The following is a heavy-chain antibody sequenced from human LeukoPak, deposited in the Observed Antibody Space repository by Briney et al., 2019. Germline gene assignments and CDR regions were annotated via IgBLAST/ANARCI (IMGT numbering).Heavy chain of an antibody. CDR1: GFTFSSYS. V-gene: IGHV3-21*01. CDR3: ARGPNEWFGEYDN. D-gene: IGHD3-10*01. CDR2: ISSSGDYL. J-gene: IGHJ4*02. Sequence: GGSLRLSCAASGFTFSSYSMNWVRQAPGKGLEWVSSISSSGDYLYYADSLKGRFTISRDNAKNSLYLQMNSLRAEDTAVYYCARGPNEWFGEYDNRGQGTLVTVSS.